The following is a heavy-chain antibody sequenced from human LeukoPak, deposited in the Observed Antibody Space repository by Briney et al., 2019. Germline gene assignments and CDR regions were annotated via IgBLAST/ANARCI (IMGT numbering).Heavy chain of an antibody. CDR3: TKDRSQEAIYKGALDV. V-gene: IGHV3-30*04. Sequence: GRSQKLSCVASGFIFSNHARHWVRQAPGKGLEWVAIISSDGRNAYYADSVRGRFSISRDNSKNTVYLQMNTLRSEDTAMYYCTKDRSQEAIYKGALDVWGQGTTVTVSS. J-gene: IGHJ6*02. D-gene: IGHD5-24*01. CDR1: GFIFSNHA. CDR2: ISSDGRNA.